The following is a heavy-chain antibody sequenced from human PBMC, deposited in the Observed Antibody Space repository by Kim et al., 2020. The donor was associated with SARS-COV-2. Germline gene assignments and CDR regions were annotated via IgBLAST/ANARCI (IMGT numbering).Heavy chain of an antibody. CDR3: AREQGSGYTAFDY. V-gene: IGHV4-31*02. Sequence: YNPSRKSRVTISVDTSKNQFSLKLSSVTAADTAVYYCAREQGSGYTAFDYWGQGTLVTVSS. D-gene: IGHD3-3*01. J-gene: IGHJ4*02.